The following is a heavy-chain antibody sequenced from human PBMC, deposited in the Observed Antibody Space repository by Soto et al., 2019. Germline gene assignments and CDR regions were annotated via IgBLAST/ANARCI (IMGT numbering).Heavy chain of an antibody. D-gene: IGHD3-3*01. V-gene: IGHV3-7*01. Sequence: PGGSLRLSCAASGFTFSNAWMNWVRQAPGKGLEWVANIKQDGSEKYYVDSVKGRFTISRDNAKNSLYLQMNSLRAEDTAVYYCARDRYSYYDFWSGSLPYYYFGMDVWGQGTTVTVSS. CDR1: GFTFSNAW. J-gene: IGHJ6*02. CDR3: ARDRYSYYDFWSGSLPYYYFGMDV. CDR2: IKQDGSEK.